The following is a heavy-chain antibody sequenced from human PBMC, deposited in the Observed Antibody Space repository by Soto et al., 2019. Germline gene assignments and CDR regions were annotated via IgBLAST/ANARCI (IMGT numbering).Heavy chain of an antibody. CDR1: GDYIRSYY. Sequence: PSRTCPVSGDYIRSYYWTWIRQPPGKGLELIGYIYYSGSTRYNPSLKSRVSISVDMSKNQFSLKLSSVIAADTAVYYCARAYGGFDNGLDVWGQGTAGTVS. J-gene: IGHJ6*02. CDR3: ARAYGGFDNGLDV. D-gene: IGHD5-12*01. V-gene: IGHV4-59*01. CDR2: IYYSGST.